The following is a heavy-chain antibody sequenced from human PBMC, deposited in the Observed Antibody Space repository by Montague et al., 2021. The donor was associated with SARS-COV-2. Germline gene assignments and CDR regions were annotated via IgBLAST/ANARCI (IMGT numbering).Heavy chain of an antibody. J-gene: IGHJ4*02. CDR3: ASFPSGYYDSSGYHI. V-gene: IGHV4-34*01. D-gene: IGHD3-22*01. CDR2: INHSGST. CDR1: GGSISSYY. Sequence: SETLSLTCTVSGGSISSYYWCWIRQPPGKGLERIGEINHSGSTNYNPSLKSRVTISVDTSKNQFSLKLSSVTAADTAVYYCASFPSGYYDSSGYHIWGQGTLVTVSS.